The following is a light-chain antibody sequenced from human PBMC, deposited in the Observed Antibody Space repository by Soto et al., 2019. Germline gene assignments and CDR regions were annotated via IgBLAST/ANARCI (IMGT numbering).Light chain of an antibody. J-gene: IGKJ4*01. CDR2: DAS. CDR3: QQRSNWPLLT. CDR1: QSVSSS. Sequence: IVLTQSPATLSLSPGERATLSCRASQSVSSSLAWYQQKPGQAPRLLIYDASNRATGIPARFSGSGSGTDFTLTISSLEPEDFAVYYCQQRSNWPLLTFGGGTKVDI. V-gene: IGKV3-11*01.